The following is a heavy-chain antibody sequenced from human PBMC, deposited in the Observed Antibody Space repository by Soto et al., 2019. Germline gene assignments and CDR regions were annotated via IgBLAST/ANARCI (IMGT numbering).Heavy chain of an antibody. D-gene: IGHD3-10*01. CDR1: GFTFSSYS. J-gene: IGHJ4*02. V-gene: IGHV3-48*04. CDR3: AGEPYYYGSGSYPYFDY. Sequence: GGSLRLSCAASGFTFSSYSMNWVRQAPGKGLEWVSYISSSGSTIYYADSVKGRFTISRDNAKNSLYLQMNSLRAEDTAVYYCAGEPYYYGSGSYPYFDYQGQLTLVTVSS. CDR2: ISSSGSTI.